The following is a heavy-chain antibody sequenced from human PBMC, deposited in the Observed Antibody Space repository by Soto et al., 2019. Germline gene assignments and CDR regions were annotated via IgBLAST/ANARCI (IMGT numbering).Heavy chain of an antibody. CDR3: AKDKLSYGGYADY. V-gene: IGHV3-9*01. CDR2: ISWNSGSI. Sequence: GGSLRLSCAASGFTFDDYAMHWVRQAPGKGLEWVSGISWNSGSIGYADSVKGRFTISRDNAKNSLYLQMNGLRAEDTALYYCAKDKLSYGGYADYWGQGTLVTVSS. J-gene: IGHJ4*02. D-gene: IGHD5-12*01. CDR1: GFTFDDYA.